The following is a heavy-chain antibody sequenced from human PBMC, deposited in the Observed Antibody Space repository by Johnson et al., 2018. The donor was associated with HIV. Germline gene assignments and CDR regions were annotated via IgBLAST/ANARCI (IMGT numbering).Heavy chain of an antibody. Sequence: VQLVESGGGVVQPGRSLRLSCAASGFTFRSYGMHWVRQAPGKGLEWVAVISYDGSNKYYADSVKGRFTISRDNSKNTLYLQMNSLRAEDTAVYYCASAWGELDDAFDIWGQGTMVTVSS. CDR2: ISYDGSNK. V-gene: IGHV3-30*03. D-gene: IGHD1-26*01. J-gene: IGHJ3*02. CDR1: GFTFRSYG. CDR3: ASAWGELDDAFDI.